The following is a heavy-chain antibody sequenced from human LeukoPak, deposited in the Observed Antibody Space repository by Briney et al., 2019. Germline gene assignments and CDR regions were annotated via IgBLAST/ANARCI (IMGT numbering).Heavy chain of an antibody. Sequence: PGGSLRLSCAASGFTFSNYWMSWVRQAPGKGLEWVANIKVDGSEKYYLDSVKGRFTISRDNAKNSVYLQMNSLRTEDTAVYYCARAPSGISDFDYWGQGTLVTVSS. V-gene: IGHV3-7*03. CDR1: GFTFSNYW. D-gene: IGHD1-14*01. CDR2: IKVDGSEK. CDR3: ARAPSGISDFDY. J-gene: IGHJ4*02.